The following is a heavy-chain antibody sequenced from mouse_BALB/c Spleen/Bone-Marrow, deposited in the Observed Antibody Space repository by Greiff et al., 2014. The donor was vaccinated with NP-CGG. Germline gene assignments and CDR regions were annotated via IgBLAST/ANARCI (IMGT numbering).Heavy chain of an antibody. CDR2: IYPGNSDT. V-gene: IGHV1-5*01. CDR3: ARSPTMITTYSGAMDY. CDR1: GYSFTSYW. D-gene: IGHD2-4*01. Sequence: LQLKESGTVLARPGASVKMSCKASGYSFTSYWMYWVKQRPGQGLEWIGAIYPGNSDTSYNQKFKGKAKLTAVSSASTAYMELSSLTNEDSAVYYCARSPTMITTYSGAMDYWGQGTSVTVSS. J-gene: IGHJ4*01.